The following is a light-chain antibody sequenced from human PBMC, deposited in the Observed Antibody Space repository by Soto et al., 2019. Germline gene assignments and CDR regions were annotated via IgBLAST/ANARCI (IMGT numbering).Light chain of an antibody. J-gene: IGLJ1*01. CDR2: EGS. Sequence: QSVLTPPDPVSGYRGQTITISCTRISSDVGTYNLVSWYQHHPGKAPKLMIYEGSKRPSGVSDRFSGSKSGNTASLTISGLQADYFADYDYCSDADTSTKVCGTET. CDR1: SSDVGTYNL. CDR3: CSDADTSTKV. V-gene: IGLV2-23*01.